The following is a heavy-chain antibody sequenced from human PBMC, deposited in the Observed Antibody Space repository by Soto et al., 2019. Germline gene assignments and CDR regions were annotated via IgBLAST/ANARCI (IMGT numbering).Heavy chain of an antibody. J-gene: IGHJ4*02. CDR1: GGTFSSYT. D-gene: IGHD3-10*01. CDR2: IIPILSMS. V-gene: IGHV1-69*02. CDR3: ARSYGSGSRPFDY. Sequence: QVQLVQSGAEVKNPGSSVRVSCKASGGTFSSYTLNWVRHAPGQGLEWMGRIIPILSMSTYAQKFQGRVSIIADKSTTTAYMTLSSLRSDDTAIYYCARSYGSGSRPFDYWGQGTLVTVSS.